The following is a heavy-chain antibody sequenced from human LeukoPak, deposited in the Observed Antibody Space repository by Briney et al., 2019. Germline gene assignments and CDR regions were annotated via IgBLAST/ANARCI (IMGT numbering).Heavy chain of an antibody. CDR2: INQDGSEK. CDR1: GFTFSNYW. D-gene: IGHD3-10*01. J-gene: IGHJ3*02. V-gene: IGHV3-7*05. Sequence: GGSLTLSCAVSGFTFSNYWMSWVRQGPGKGLEWVANINQDGSEKYYVDSVKGRFTISRDNAKNSLYLQMNSLRAEDTAVYYCARKGGSKVRGVIMDAFDMWGRGTMVTVSS. CDR3: ARKGGSKVRGVIMDAFDM.